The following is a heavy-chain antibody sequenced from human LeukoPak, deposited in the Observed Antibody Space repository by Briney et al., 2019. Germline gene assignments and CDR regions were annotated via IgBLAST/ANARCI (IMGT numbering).Heavy chain of an antibody. D-gene: IGHD1-26*01. J-gene: IGHJ4*02. CDR3: VAEERDFDC. CDR1: GFTFSSYW. Sequence: GGSLRLSCAASGFTFSSYWMHWVRQAPVKGLVWVAGIHSGGNIIYYADSVKGRFTISRDNAKNTLYLQMNSLRAEDTAVYYCVAEERDFDCWGQGVLVTVSS. CDR2: IHSGGNII. V-gene: IGHV3-74*01.